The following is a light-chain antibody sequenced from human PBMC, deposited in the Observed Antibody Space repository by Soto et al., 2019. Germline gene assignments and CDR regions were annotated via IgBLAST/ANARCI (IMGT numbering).Light chain of an antibody. V-gene: IGKV3-20*01. J-gene: IGKJ1*01. CDR3: QQYGSSGT. Sequence: EIVLTHSPGTLSLSPGERATLSCRASQSGSNNYLAWYQQKPGQAPRLRLYGASNRATGIPDRFSGSGSGTDFTLTIIRLEPEDFAGYYCQQYGSSGTFGQGTQVEI. CDR1: QSGSNNY. CDR2: GAS.